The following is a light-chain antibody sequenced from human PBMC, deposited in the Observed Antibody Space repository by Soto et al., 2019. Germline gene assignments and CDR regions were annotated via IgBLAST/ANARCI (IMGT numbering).Light chain of an antibody. CDR2: EVV. V-gene: IGLV2-8*01. CDR3: KSYAGSNTYV. CDR1: KNDIGVYDF. Sequence: QSALTQPPSASGSPGQSVTISCTGTKNDIGVYDFVSWYPRHPGKAPRLIIYEVVQRPSGVPDRFSASKSGKTASLTVSGLQAADEADYFCKSYAGSNTYVFGSGTKLTVL. J-gene: IGLJ1*01.